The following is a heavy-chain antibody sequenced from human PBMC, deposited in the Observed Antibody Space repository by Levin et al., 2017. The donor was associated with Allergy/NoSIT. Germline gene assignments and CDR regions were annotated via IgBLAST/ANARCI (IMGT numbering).Heavy chain of an antibody. V-gene: IGHV3-23*01. J-gene: IGHJ6*02. D-gene: IGHD2-15*01. CDR3: AKVLGCSGGSCYSQRKYYDYGMDV. CDR2: ISGSGGST. Sequence: GGSLRLSCAASGFTFSSYAMSWVRQAPGKGLEWVSAISGSGGSTYYADSVKGRFTISRDNSKNTLYLQMNSLRAEDTAVYYCAKVLGCSGGSCYSQRKYYDYGMDVWGQGTTVTVSS. CDR1: GFTFSSYA.